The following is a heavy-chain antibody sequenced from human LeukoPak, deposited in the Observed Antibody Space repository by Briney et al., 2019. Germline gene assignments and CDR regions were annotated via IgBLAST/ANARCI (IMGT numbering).Heavy chain of an antibody. CDR1: GGSISSGSYY. J-gene: IGHJ3*02. CDR3: ARGGHFNWGWELLSNAFDI. V-gene: IGHV4-61*02. D-gene: IGHD1-26*01. CDR2: IYTSGST. Sequence: NTSETLSLTCTVSGGSISSGSYYWSWIRQPAGKGLEWIGRIYTSGSTNYNPSLKSRVTISVDTSKNQFSLKLSSVTAADTAVYYCARGGHFNWGWELLSNAFDIWGQGTMVTVSS.